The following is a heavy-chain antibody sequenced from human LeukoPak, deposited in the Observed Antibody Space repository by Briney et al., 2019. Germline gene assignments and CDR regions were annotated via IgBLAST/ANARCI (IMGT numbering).Heavy chain of an antibody. J-gene: IGHJ4*02. CDR3: AKDAAGPEY. CDR1: GLTFSDYS. V-gene: IGHV3-23*01. CDR2: IGAGGGST. Sequence: PGGSLRLSCAVSGLTFSDYSMTWVRQAPGKGLFWVSGIGAGGGSTYYADSVKGRFTISRDNSRNTLYLQMNSLRAEDTAVYYCAKDAAGPEYWGQGTLVTVSS. D-gene: IGHD6-13*01.